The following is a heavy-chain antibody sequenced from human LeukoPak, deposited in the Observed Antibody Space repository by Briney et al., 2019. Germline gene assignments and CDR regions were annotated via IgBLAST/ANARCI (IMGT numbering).Heavy chain of an antibody. CDR3: ARLAYGSGSYYGENWFDP. CDR2: IYYSGST. J-gene: IGHJ5*02. CDR1: GGSISSYY. D-gene: IGHD3-10*01. V-gene: IGHV4-59*12. Sequence: SETLSLTCTVSGGSISSYYWSWIRQPPGKGLEWIGYIYYSGSTNYNPSLKSRVTISVDTSKNQFSLKLSSVTAADTAVYYCARLAYGSGSYYGENWFDPWGQGTLVTVSS.